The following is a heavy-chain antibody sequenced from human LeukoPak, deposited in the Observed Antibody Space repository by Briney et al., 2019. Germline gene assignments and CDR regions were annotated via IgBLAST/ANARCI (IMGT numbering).Heavy chain of an antibody. CDR3: AKGSGSGGYSSGWPIYYFDC. D-gene: IGHD6-25*01. CDR1: GFTFSSYV. V-gene: IGHV3-23*01. J-gene: IGHJ4*02. Sequence: GGSLRLSCAASGFTFSSYVMIWVRQAPGKGLEWVSAISGSGGSTYYADSVKGRFTISRDNSKNTLYLQMNSLRAEDTAVYYCAKGSGSGGYSSGWPIYYFDCWGQGTLVTVSS. CDR2: ISGSGGST.